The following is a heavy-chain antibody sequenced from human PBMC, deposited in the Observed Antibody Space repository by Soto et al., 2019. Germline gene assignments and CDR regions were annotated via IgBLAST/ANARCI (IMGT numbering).Heavy chain of an antibody. CDR1: GYSFAGYW. J-gene: IGHJ4*02. CDR2: IDPSHSQT. CDR3: ARQIYDSDTGPNFQYYFDS. V-gene: IGHV5-10-1*01. Sequence: PGESLKISGKGSGYSFAGYWITWVRQKPGKGLEWMGRIDPSHSQTYYSPSFRGHVTISATKSITTVFLQWSSLRASDTAMYYCARQIYDSDTGPNFQYYFDSWGQGPPVTVSS. D-gene: IGHD3-22*01.